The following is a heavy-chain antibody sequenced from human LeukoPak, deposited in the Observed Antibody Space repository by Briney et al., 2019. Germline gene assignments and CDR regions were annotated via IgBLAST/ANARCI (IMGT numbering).Heavy chain of an antibody. CDR1: GFSLSTSGVG. J-gene: IGHJ5*02. V-gene: IGHV2-5*02. Sequence: SGPTLVKPTQTLTLTCTFSGFSLSTSGVGVGWIRQPPGKALEWLALIYWDDDKRYSPSLKSRLTITKDTSKNQVVLTMTNMDPVDTATYYCAHSYPWFDYYDSSGYASINWFDPWGQGTLVTVSS. D-gene: IGHD3-22*01. CDR2: IYWDDDK. CDR3: AHSYPWFDYYDSSGYASINWFDP.